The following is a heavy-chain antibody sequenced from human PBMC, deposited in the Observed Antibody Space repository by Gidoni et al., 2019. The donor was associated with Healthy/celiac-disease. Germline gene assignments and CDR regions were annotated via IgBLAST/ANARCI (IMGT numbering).Heavy chain of an antibody. CDR3: AHSRDSGSYLAWFDP. J-gene: IGHJ5*02. CDR2: IYWNDDK. CDR1: GFSLSTSGVG. D-gene: IGHD1-26*01. V-gene: IGHV2-5*01. Sequence: QITLKESGPTLVKPTQTTTLTCTFSGFSLSTSGVGVGWIRQPPGKALEWLALIYWNDDKRYSPSLKSRLTITKDTSKNQVVLTMTNMDPVDTATYYCAHSRDSGSYLAWFDPWGQGTLVTVSS.